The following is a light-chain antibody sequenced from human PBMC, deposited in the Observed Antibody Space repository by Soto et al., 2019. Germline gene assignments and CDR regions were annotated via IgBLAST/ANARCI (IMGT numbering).Light chain of an antibody. Sequence: EIVLAQSPGTLSLSPGERATLSCRASQSVSSSYLAWYQQKPGQAPRLLIYGASSRATGIPDRFSGSGSGTDFTLIISRLEPEDFAMYYCKQYGRSPLTFGGGTKVDIK. CDR3: KQYGRSPLT. CDR1: QSVSSSY. J-gene: IGKJ4*01. V-gene: IGKV3-20*01. CDR2: GAS.